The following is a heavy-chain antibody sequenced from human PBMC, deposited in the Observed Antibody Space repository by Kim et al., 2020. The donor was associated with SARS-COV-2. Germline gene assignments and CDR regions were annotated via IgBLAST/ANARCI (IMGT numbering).Heavy chain of an antibody. CDR1: GFTFSSYS. Sequence: GGSLRLSCAASGFTFSSYSMNWVRQAPGKGLEWVSSISSSSSYIYYADSVKGRFTISRDNAKNSLYLQMNSLRAEDTAVYYCASGYSSSWDVFDYWGQGTLVTVSS. D-gene: IGHD6-13*01. CDR3: ASGYSSSWDVFDY. J-gene: IGHJ4*02. CDR2: ISSSSSYI. V-gene: IGHV3-21*01.